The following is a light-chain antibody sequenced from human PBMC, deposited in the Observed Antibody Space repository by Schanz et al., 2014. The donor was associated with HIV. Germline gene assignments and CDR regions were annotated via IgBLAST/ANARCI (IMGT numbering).Light chain of an antibody. CDR2: ETS. V-gene: IGLV2-23*01. CDR1: SGDVGSYNY. J-gene: IGLJ2*01. CDR3: CSFAGRHTLI. Sequence: QSALTQPASVSGSPGQSISISCTGTSGDVGSYNYVSWYQQHPGKAPKLMIYETSERPSGVSSRFSGSKSGNTASLTISGLQAEDEADYHCCSFAGRHTLIFGGGTKLTVL.